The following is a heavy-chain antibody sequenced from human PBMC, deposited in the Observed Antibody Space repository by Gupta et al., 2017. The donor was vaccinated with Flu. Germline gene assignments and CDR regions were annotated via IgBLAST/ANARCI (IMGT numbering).Heavy chain of an antibody. V-gene: IGHV4-61*02. J-gene: IGHJ4*02. CDR1: GGSISSGSYY. CDR2: IYTSGST. CDR3: ARGVRYQGSDY. D-gene: IGHD2-2*01. Sequence: QVQLQESGPGLVKPSQTLSLTCTVSGGSISSGSYYWSWIRQPAGKGLEWIGRIYTSGSTNYNPSLKSRVTISVDTSKNQFSLKLSSVTAADTAVYYCARGVRYQGSDYWGQGTLVTVSS.